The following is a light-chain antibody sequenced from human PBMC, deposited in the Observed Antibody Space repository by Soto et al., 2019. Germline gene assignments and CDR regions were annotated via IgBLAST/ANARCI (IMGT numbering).Light chain of an antibody. J-gene: IGKJ1*01. CDR1: QGVSSRF. V-gene: IGKV3D-20*02. Sequence: EIVLTQSPGTLSLSPGERATLSCRASQGVSSRFLAWYQQKPGQAPRLLIYGASSRATGIPDRFSGSGSGTEFTLTISRLEPEDFAVYYCQQRTDRPPWTFGQGTKVESK. CDR2: GAS. CDR3: QQRTDRPPWT.